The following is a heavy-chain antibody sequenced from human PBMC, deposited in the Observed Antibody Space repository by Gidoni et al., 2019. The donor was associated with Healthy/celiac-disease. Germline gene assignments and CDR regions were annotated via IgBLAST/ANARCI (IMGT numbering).Heavy chain of an antibody. V-gene: IGHV4-31*03. CDR2: IYYSGST. CDR1: GGSISSGGYY. CDR3: ARGKTDWAAARRSGWFDP. Sequence: QVQLQESGPGLVKPSQTLSLTCTVSGGSISSGGYYWSWIRQHPGKGLEWIGYIYYSGSTYYNPSLKSRVTISVDTSKNQFSLKLSSVTAADTAVYYCARGKTDWAAARRSGWFDPWGQGTLVTVSS. J-gene: IGHJ5*02. D-gene: IGHD6-6*01.